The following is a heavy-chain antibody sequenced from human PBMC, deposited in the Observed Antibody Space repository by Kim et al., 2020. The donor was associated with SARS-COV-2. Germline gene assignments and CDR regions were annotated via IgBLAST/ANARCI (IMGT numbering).Heavy chain of an antibody. J-gene: IGHJ6*02. CDR1: GFTFSSYS. V-gene: IGHV3-48*02. Sequence: GGSLRLSCAASGFTFSSYSMNWVRQAPGKGLEWVSYISSSSSTIYYADSVKGRFTISRDNAKNSLYLQMNSLRDEDTAVYYCARERPKGYCSSTSCPPYYYYYGMDVWGQGTTFTVSS. CDR3: ARERPKGYCSSTSCPPYYYYYGMDV. CDR2: ISSSSSTI. D-gene: IGHD2-2*01.